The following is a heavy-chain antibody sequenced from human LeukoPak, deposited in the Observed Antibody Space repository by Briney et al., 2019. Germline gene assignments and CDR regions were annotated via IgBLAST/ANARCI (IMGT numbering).Heavy chain of an antibody. D-gene: IGHD2-2*01. Sequence: SVTLSLTCAVYGGSFSGYYWSWIRQPPGKGLEWIGEINHSGSTNYNPSLKSRVTISVDTSKNQFSLKLSSVTAADTAVYYCARGRLCSSTSCYDVYYYYYYMDVWGKGTTVTVSS. V-gene: IGHV4-34*01. CDR1: GGSFSGYY. CDR3: ARGRLCSSTSCYDVYYYYYYMDV. J-gene: IGHJ6*03. CDR2: INHSGST.